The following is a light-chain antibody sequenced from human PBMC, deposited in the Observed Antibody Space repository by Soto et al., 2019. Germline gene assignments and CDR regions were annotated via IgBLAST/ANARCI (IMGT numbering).Light chain of an antibody. CDR2: GNN. Sequence: HSVLTQPPSVSGAPGQRVTISCTRSSSNIGAPYDVHWYQQLPGTAPKLLIYGNNNRPSGVPDRFSGSKSGTSASLAITGLQTEDEGDYYCQSYDNSLSGWRVFGTGSKVTVL. CDR3: QSYDNSLSGWRV. V-gene: IGLV1-40*01. J-gene: IGLJ1*01. CDR1: SSNIGAPYD.